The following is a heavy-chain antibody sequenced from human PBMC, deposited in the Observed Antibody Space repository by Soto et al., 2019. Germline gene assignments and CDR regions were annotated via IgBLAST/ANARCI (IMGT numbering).Heavy chain of an antibody. J-gene: IGHJ4*02. Sequence: PGGSLRLSCAASGFTFSSYAMSWVRQAPGKGLEWVSSISGSGGSTYYADSVKGRFIISRDNSKSTLYLQMNSLRAEDTAVYYCATGPFNFDSWGQGTLVTVSS. CDR2: ISGSGGST. CDR3: ATGPFNFDS. V-gene: IGHV3-23*01. CDR1: GFTFSSYA.